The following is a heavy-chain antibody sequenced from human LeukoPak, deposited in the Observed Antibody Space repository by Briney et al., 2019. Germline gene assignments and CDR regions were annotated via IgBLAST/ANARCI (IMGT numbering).Heavy chain of an antibody. CDR3: AKASGTYLYYFDY. CDR2: IKQDGSAK. CDR1: GFTFNRYW. Sequence: GGSLRLSCAASGFTFNRYWMSWVRQAPGKELQWEANIKQDGSAKYYVDSVKGRFTISRDNAKNSLYLQMNSLRAEDTALYYCAKASGTYLYYFDYWGQGTLVTVSS. J-gene: IGHJ4*02. V-gene: IGHV3-7*03. D-gene: IGHD1-26*01.